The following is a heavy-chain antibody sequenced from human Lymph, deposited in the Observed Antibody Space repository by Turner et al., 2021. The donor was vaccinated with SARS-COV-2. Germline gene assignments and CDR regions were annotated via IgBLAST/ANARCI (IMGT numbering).Heavy chain of an antibody. CDR2: ISYDGSNK. CDR3: AKDGGGYFDY. Sequence: QVQLVESGGGVVQPGRSLRFSCAASGFTFSSYGMHWVRQAPGKGLEWVAVISYDGSNKYYADSVKGRFTISRDNSKNTLYLQMNSLRAEDTAVYYCAKDGGGYFDYWGQGTLVTVSS. J-gene: IGHJ4*02. V-gene: IGHV3-30*18. CDR1: GFTFSSYG. D-gene: IGHD3-10*01.